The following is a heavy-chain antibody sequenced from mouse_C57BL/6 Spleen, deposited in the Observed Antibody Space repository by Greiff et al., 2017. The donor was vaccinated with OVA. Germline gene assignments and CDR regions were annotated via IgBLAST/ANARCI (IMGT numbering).Heavy chain of an antibody. D-gene: IGHD1-1*01. CDR2: IRSKSNNYAT. CDR3: VRGIYYYGPWYFDV. CDR1: GFSFNTYA. V-gene: IGHV10-1*01. Sequence: EVKLEESGGGLVQPKGSLKLSCAASGFSFNTYAMNWVRQAPGKGLEWVARIRSKSNNYATYYADSVKDRFTISRDDSESMLYLQMNNLKTEDTAMYYCVRGIYYYGPWYFDVWGTGTTVTVSS. J-gene: IGHJ1*03.